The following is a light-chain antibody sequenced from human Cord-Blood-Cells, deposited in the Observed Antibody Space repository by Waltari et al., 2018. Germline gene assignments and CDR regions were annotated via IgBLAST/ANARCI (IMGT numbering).Light chain of an antibody. CDR1: SSDAGGYNY. J-gene: IGLJ1*01. CDR3: SSYAGSNNYV. CDR2: VVS. V-gene: IGLV2-8*01. Sequence: QSALTQPPSASGSPGQSVTPSFTGTSSDAGGYNYVSRYQQPPGKAPKLMIYVVSKQPSVVPDRYSGAKSCNTASLTVSGLQAENDADYYCSSYAGSNNYVFGTVTKVTVL.